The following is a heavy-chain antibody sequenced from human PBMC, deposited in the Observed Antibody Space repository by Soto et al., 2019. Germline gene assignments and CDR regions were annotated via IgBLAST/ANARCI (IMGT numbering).Heavy chain of an antibody. CDR3: AREALGIWYDFDY. CDR1: GFTFSTYS. J-gene: IGHJ4*02. Sequence: EVQLVESGGGLVQPGGSLRLSCAASGFTFSTYSMNWVRQAPGKGLEWVSDISSSSSTIYYADSVKGRFTISRDNAKNSLYLQMNSLRDEDTAVYYCAREALGIWYDFDYWGQGTLVTVSS. CDR2: ISSSSSTI. D-gene: IGHD2-8*01. V-gene: IGHV3-48*02.